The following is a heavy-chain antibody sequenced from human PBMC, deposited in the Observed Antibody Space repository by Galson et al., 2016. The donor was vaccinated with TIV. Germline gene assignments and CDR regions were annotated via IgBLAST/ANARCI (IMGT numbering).Heavy chain of an antibody. D-gene: IGHD1-20*01. Sequence: VKVSCKVSGYKFSDYHMHWVQQAPGKGLEWLGRVDPEDDETIYSEKFQGRITITADTSTDTVYLEVGSLRSEDTATYYCARDFNWNDVGFDPWGQGSLVTVSS. CDR2: VDPEDDET. CDR1: GYKFSDYH. CDR3: ARDFNWNDVGFDP. V-gene: IGHV1-69-2*01. J-gene: IGHJ5*02.